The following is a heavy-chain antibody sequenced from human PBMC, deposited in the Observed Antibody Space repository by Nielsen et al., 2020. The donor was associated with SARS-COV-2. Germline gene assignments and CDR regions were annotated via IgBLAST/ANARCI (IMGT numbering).Heavy chain of an antibody. Sequence: GESLKISCAASGFTFSDYYMSWVRQSPGRGLEWVSYINTPATIYYADSLKGRFTISRDNPKNSLYLQMNSLRAEDTAIYYCARDWGRAFDVWSQGTMVTVSS. D-gene: IGHD3-16*01. CDR2: INTPATI. CDR3: ARDWGRAFDV. CDR1: GFTFSDYY. V-gene: IGHV3-69-1*01. J-gene: IGHJ3*01.